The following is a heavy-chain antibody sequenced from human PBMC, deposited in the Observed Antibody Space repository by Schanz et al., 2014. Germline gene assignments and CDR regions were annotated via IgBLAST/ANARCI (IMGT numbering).Heavy chain of an antibody. CDR2: IWYDGSNK. CDR3: AKDGRLPYYGTGSDFDY. CDR1: GFTFSSYG. V-gene: IGHV3-33*06. Sequence: QVQLVESGGGVVQPGRSLRLSCAASGFTFSSYGMHWVRQAPGKGLEWVAIIWYDGSNKYYADSVKGRFTISRDTSKNALYLQVNSLRAGDTAVYYCAKDGRLPYYGTGSDFDYWGQGTLVAVSS. D-gene: IGHD3-22*01. J-gene: IGHJ4*02.